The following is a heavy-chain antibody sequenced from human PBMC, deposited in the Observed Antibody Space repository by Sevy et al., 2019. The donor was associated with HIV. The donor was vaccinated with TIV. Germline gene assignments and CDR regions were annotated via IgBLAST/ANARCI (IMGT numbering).Heavy chain of an antibody. CDR3: ARGLVYSSSWFAYYYYGMDV. V-gene: IGHV1-8*03. CDR2: MNPNSGNT. J-gene: IGHJ6*02. Sequence: ASVKVSCKASGYTFTSYDINWVRQATGQGLEWMGWMNPNSGNTGYAQKFQGRVTITRNTSISTAYMELSSLRSEDTAVYYCARGLVYSSSWFAYYYYGMDVWSQGTTVTVSS. D-gene: IGHD6-13*01. CDR1: GYTFTSYD.